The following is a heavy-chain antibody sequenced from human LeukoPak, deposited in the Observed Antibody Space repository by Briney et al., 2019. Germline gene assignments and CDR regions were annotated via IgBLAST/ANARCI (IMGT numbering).Heavy chain of an antibody. J-gene: IGHJ5*02. CDR2: INAGNGNT. Sequence: ASVKVSCKASGYTFTSYGISWVRQASGQGLEWMGWINAGNGNTKYSQEFQGRVTITRDTSASTAYMELSSLRSEDMAVYYCARDRGWFDPWGQGTLVTVSS. V-gene: IGHV1-3*03. CDR1: GYTFTSYG. D-gene: IGHD5-24*01. CDR3: ARDRGWFDP.